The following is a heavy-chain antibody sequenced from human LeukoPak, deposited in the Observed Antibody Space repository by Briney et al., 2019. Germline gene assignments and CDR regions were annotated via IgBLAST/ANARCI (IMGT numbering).Heavy chain of an antibody. CDR1: GGSFSGYY. Sequence: SETLSLTCAVYGGSFSGYYWSWIRQPPGKGLEWIGEINHSGSTNYNPSLKSRVTISVDTSKNQFSLKLSSVTAADTAVYYCAREEYYYDSSEGFQHWGQGTLVTVSS. CDR2: INHSGST. CDR3: AREEYYYDSSEGFQH. D-gene: IGHD3-22*01. J-gene: IGHJ1*01. V-gene: IGHV4-34*01.